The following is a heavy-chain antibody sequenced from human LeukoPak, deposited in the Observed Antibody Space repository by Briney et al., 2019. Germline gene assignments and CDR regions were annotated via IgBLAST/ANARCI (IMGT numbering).Heavy chain of an antibody. CDR3: ARHLAPSSGYLTLDY. D-gene: IGHD3-22*01. Sequence: SETLSLTCTVSGGSISPYYWSWIRQSPGKGLEWIGHIYHSGSTNYNPSLSSRVTISVDTAKNQLSLKVRSVTAAETAVYYCARHLAPSSGYLTLDYWGQGILVTVSS. J-gene: IGHJ4*02. V-gene: IGHV4-59*08. CDR2: IYHSGST. CDR1: GGSISPYY.